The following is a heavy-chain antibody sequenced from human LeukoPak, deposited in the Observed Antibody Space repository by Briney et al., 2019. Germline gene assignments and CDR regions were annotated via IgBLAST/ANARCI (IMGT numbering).Heavy chain of an antibody. J-gene: IGHJ6*02. V-gene: IGHV6-1*01. CDR2: TYYRSNWYN. Sequence: SQTLSLTCAISGDSVSSNSAAWNWIRQSPSRGLEWLGRTYYRSNWYNDYAVSVKSRITINPDTSKNQFSLQLNSVTPEDTAVYYCARDLDYYDSSGYYKYYYYGMDVWGQGTTVTVSS. CDR1: GDSVSSNSAA. D-gene: IGHD3-22*01. CDR3: ARDLDYYDSSGYYKYYYYGMDV.